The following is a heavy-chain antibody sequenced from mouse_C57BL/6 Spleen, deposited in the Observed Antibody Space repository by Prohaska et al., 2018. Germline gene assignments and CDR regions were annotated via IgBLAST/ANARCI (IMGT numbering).Heavy chain of an antibody. V-gene: IGHV1-72*01. CDR2: IDPKSGGT. Sequence: QVQLQQPGAELVKPGASVKLSCKASCYTFTSYWMHWVKQRPGRGLEWIGRIDPKSGGTKYNEKFKSKATLTVDKPSSTAYMQLSSLTSEDSAVYYCARYDGYYYFDYWGQGTTLTVSS. J-gene: IGHJ2*01. CDR1: CYTFTSYW. CDR3: ARYDGYYYFDY. D-gene: IGHD2-3*01.